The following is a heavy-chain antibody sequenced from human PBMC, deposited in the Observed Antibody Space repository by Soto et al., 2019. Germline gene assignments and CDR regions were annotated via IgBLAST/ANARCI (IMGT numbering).Heavy chain of an antibody. Sequence: QVQLVQSGAEVKKPGSSVTVSCKASGGTFSSYTISWVRQAPGQGLEWMGRIIPILGIANYALKFRGRVTITAGKPTSTAYMELSSLRSEDTAVYYCASGRHLGEFCYYMDVWGKGTTVTVSS. CDR3: ASGRHLGEFCYYMDV. J-gene: IGHJ6*03. V-gene: IGHV1-69*02. CDR2: IIPILGIA. CDR1: GGTFSSYT. D-gene: IGHD3-16*01.